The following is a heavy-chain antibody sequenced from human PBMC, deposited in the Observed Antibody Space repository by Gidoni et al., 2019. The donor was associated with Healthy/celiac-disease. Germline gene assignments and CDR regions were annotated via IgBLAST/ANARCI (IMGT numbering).Heavy chain of an antibody. V-gene: IGHV4-61*02. Sequence: QVQLQESGPGLVKPSQTLSLTCTVSGSPISSGSYYWSWIRQPAGKGLEWFGRIYTSGSTKYNPSLKSRVTISVDTSKNQFSLKLSSVTAADTAVYYCARDRGSGYGYWGQGTLVTVSS. CDR3: ARDRGSGYGY. CDR1: GSPISSGSYY. CDR2: IYTSGST. D-gene: IGHD3-3*01. J-gene: IGHJ4*02.